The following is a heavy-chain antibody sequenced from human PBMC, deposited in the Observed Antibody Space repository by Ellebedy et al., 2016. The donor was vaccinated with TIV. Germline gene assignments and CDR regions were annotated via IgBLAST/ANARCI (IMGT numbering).Heavy chain of an antibody. CDR2: IYYSGST. D-gene: IGHD2-2*01. CDR3: ARGGYCSSTSCQVNWFDP. Sequence: SETLSLXXTVSGGSISSGGYYWSWIRQHPGKGLEWIGYIYYSGSTYYNPSLKSRVTISVDTSKNQFSLKLSSVTAADTAVYYCARGGYCSSTSCQVNWFDPWGQGTLVTVSS. CDR1: GGSISSGGYY. J-gene: IGHJ5*02. V-gene: IGHV4-31*03.